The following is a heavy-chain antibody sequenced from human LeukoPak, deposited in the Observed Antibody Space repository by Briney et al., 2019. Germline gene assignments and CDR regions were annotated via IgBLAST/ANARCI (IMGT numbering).Heavy chain of an antibody. J-gene: IGHJ6*02. Sequence: ASVKVSCKASGYTFTSYDINWVRQATGQGLEWMGWMNPNSGNTGYAQKFQGRVTMTRNTSISTAYMELSSLRSEDTAVYYCARGTLRFLEWLYYYYYGMDVWGQGTTVTVSS. CDR3: ARGTLRFLEWLYYYYYGMDV. CDR1: GYTFTSYD. D-gene: IGHD3-3*01. V-gene: IGHV1-8*01. CDR2: MNPNSGNT.